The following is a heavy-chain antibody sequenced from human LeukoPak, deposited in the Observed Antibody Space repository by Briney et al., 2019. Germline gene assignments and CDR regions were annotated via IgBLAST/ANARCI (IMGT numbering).Heavy chain of an antibody. D-gene: IGHD2-21*02. Sequence: QPGGSLRLSCAASGFTFSSYEMNWVRQAPGKGLEWVSAISGSGGSTYYADSVKGRFTISRDNSKNTLYLQMNSLRAEDTAVYYCAKVAAPINPRVVTAMTRFDYWGQGTLVTVSS. CDR3: AKVAAPINPRVVTAMTRFDY. J-gene: IGHJ4*02. V-gene: IGHV3-23*01. CDR2: ISGSGGST. CDR1: GFTFSSYE.